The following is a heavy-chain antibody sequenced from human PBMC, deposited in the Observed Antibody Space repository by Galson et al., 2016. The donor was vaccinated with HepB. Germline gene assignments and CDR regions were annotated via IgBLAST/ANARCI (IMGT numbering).Heavy chain of an antibody. V-gene: IGHV3-23*01. CDR2: ITAGSTST. Sequence: SLRLSCAASGFTFRSHAMSWVRQAPGRGLEWVSSITAGSTSTFYADSVKGRFTMSRDNSKNTLYLKMNSLRAADTAIYYCARDPASFYYDSRFHPHDYWGQGTLVTVSS. J-gene: IGHJ4*02. CDR3: ARDPASFYYDSRFHPHDY. CDR1: GFTFRSHA. D-gene: IGHD3-22*01.